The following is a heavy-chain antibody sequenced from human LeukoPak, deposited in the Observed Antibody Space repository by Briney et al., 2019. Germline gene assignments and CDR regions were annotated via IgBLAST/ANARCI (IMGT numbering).Heavy chain of an antibody. V-gene: IGHV3-64*01. CDR1: GFTFSSYA. J-gene: IGHJ4*02. Sequence: GGSLRLSCAASGFTFSSYAMHWVRQAPGKGLEYVSAISSNGGSTYYANSVKGRFTISRDNAKNSLYLQMNSLRAEDTAVYYCASHFDSDWGQGTLVTVSS. D-gene: IGHD3-9*01. CDR2: ISSNGGST. CDR3: ASHFDSD.